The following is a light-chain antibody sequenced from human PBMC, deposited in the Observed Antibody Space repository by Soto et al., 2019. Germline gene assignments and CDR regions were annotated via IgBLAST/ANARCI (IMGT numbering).Light chain of an antibody. CDR3: QHYRRNTWS. CDR1: QSVGTW. Sequence: DIQMTQSPSTLSASVGGRVTITCRASQSVGTWVAWYQQKPGKAPKLLIYGAYNLESGVPSRFSGSGSGTEFTLTITTLQPDDFATYFCQHYRRNTWSFGPGTKVDIK. J-gene: IGKJ1*01. CDR2: GAY. V-gene: IGKV1-5*01.